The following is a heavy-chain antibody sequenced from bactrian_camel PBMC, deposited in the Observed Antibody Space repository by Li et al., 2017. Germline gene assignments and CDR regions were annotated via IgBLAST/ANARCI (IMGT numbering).Heavy chain of an antibody. CDR1: GYTSRSNC. CDR2: IVIRDGRT. Sequence: HVQLVESGGGSVQAGGSLRLSCAVAGYTSRSNCLGWFRRTDEQEREGLAAIVIRDGRTYTADSVKGRFTISQGSTKNTLFLQMNTLKPEDTGMYYCAADGGLSDCSSSFQDYEYNFWGRGTQVTVS. J-gene: IGHJ4*01. V-gene: IGHV3S1*01. D-gene: IGHD1*01. CDR3: AADGGLSDCSSSFQDYEYNF.